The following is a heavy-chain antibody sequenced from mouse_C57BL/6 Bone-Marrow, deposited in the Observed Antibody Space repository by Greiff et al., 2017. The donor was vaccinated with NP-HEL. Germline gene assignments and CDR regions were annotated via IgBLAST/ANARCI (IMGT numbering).Heavy chain of an antibody. J-gene: IGHJ4*01. CDR2: IYPGSGST. V-gene: IGHV1-55*01. Sequence: QVQLQQPGAELVKPGASVKMSCKASGYTFTSYWITWVKQRPGQGLEWIGDIYPGSGSTNYNEKFKSKATLTVDTSSSTAYMQRSSLTSEASADYYCARRAPYYGSRGAMDYWGQGTSVTVAS. CDR1: GYTFTSYW. CDR3: ARRAPYYGSRGAMDY. D-gene: IGHD1-1*01.